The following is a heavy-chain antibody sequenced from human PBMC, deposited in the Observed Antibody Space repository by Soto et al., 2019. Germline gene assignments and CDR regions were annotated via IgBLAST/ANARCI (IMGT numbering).Heavy chain of an antibody. CDR2: ISNDGSNK. V-gene: IGHV3-30*04. Sequence: QVQLVESGGGVVQPGRSLKLSCVASGFTLSNYALHWVRQAPDKGPEWMAFISNDGSNKLYADSVKGRFTISRDNSKNTLYLEMNSLRPEDTAVFYCARAGGGYLDYWGQGTLVTVSS. J-gene: IGHJ4*02. CDR3: ARAGGGYLDY. D-gene: IGHD3-22*01. CDR1: GFTLSNYA.